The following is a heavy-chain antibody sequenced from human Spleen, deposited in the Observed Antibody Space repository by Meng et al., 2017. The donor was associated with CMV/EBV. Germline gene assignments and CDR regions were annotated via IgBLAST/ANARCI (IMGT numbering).Heavy chain of an antibody. Sequence: GESLKISCAASVFTFSDYAMTWVRQAPGKGLEWVSAISGSGGNTYYADSVKGRFTISRDNSKNTVYLQMNSLRAEDTAEYYCAREQWLVKYFDYWGQGTLVTVSS. CDR3: AREQWLVKYFDY. J-gene: IGHJ4*02. CDR1: VFTFSDYA. D-gene: IGHD6-19*01. V-gene: IGHV3-23*01. CDR2: ISGSGGNT.